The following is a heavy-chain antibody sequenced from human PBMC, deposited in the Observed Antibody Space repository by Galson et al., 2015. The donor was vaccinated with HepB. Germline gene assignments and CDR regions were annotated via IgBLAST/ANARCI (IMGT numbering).Heavy chain of an antibody. D-gene: IGHD6-19*01. V-gene: IGHV3-30-3*01. Sequence: SLRLSCAASGFTFSSYAMHWVRQAPGKGLEWVAVISYDGSNKYYADSVKGRFTISRDNSKNTLYLQMNSLRAEDTAVYYCAREWRASGWDSKRAYYFDYWGQGTLVTVSS. CDR1: GFTFSSYA. J-gene: IGHJ4*02. CDR3: AREWRASGWDSKRAYYFDY. CDR2: ISYDGSNK.